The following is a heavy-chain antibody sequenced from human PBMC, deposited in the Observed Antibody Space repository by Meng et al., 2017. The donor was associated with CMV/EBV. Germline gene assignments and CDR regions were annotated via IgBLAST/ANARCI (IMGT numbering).Heavy chain of an antibody. J-gene: IGHJ4*02. CDR2: IGQDGSDK. CDR1: GITFSDFL. CDR3: ARDLTGSYSA. Sequence: GESLKISCTVSGITFSDFLMGWFRQAPGKGLAWVANIGQDGSDKNYVDSVKGRFTISRDNAKNSLYLQMNSLRAEDTAVYYCARDLTGSYSAWGQGTLVTVSS. V-gene: IGHV3-7*03. D-gene: IGHD1-26*01.